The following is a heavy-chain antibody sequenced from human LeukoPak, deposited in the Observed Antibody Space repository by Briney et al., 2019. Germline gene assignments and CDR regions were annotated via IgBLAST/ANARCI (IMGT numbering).Heavy chain of an antibody. CDR2: IYYSGNT. D-gene: IGHD1-1*01. Sequence: KPSETLSLTCSVSGASIGSYYWIWIRQPPGKGPEWLGTIYYSGNTKYNSSLKSRVSILADTSSNQFSLRLSSVTAADTAVYYCAREGLTTIGVIDVWGKGTTVTVSS. CDR1: GASIGSYY. CDR3: AREGLTTIGVIDV. J-gene: IGHJ6*03. V-gene: IGHV4-59*01.